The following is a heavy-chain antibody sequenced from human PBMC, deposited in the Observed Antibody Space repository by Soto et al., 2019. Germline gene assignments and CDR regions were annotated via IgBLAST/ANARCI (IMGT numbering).Heavy chain of an antibody. CDR1: GCSILSGGYY. J-gene: IGHJ4*02. CDR3: ARGYCSGGSCYPFFDY. Sequence: TLSLTCTFSGCSILSGGYYYSWIRQHPGKGLEWIGYIYFSGSTYYNPSLKSRVTISVDTSKNQFSLKLSSVTAADTAVYYCARGYCSGGSCYPFFDYWGQGTLVTVSS. V-gene: IGHV4-31*03. D-gene: IGHD2-15*01. CDR2: IYFSGST.